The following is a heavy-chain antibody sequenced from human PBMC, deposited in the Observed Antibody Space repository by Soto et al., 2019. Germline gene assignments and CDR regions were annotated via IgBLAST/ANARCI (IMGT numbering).Heavy chain of an antibody. Sequence: QVQLQESGPGLVKPSQTLSLTCTVSGDSITSGGYYWTWIRQYPGKGLEYIGCIYYSGVTYYNPSLKSPVTQSVDTSTNQFSLQLSSVPAADTAMYYCARDLRGRGSGRFDPWGQGTLVTVSS. CDR2: IYYSGVT. D-gene: IGHD3-10*01. CDR3: ARDLRGRGSGRFDP. V-gene: IGHV4-31*01. J-gene: IGHJ5*02. CDR1: GDSITSGGYY.